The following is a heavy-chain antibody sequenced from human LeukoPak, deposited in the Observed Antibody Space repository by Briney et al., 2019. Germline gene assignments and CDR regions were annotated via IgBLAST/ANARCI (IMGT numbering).Heavy chain of an antibody. Sequence: SETLSLTCTVSGGSISSYYWSWIRQPPGKGLEWIGYIYYSGGTNYNPSLKSRVTISVDTSKNQFSLKLSSVTAADTAVYYCARGNFYDFWSGYYFAYYYYMDVWGKGTTVTVSS. CDR2: IYYSGGT. CDR3: ARGNFYDFWSGYYFAYYYYMDV. J-gene: IGHJ6*03. CDR1: GGSISSYY. V-gene: IGHV4-59*01. D-gene: IGHD3-3*01.